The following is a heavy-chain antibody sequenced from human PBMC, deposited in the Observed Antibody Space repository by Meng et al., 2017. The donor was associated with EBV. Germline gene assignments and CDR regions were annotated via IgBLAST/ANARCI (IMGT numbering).Heavy chain of an antibody. Sequence: QAQLVQSWAEVKNPGASVKVSCKASGYAFTSYILHWVRQAPGQRLEWMGWINVGVGYTKYSQKFQGRVTISSDTSATTGYMELSSLRSEDTAVYYCVRGPPVGVPGPGDYWGQGTLVTVSS. CDR2: INVGVGYT. V-gene: IGHV1-3*01. CDR1: GYAFTSYI. CDR3: VRGPPVGVPGPGDY. D-gene: IGHD2-21*01. J-gene: IGHJ4*02.